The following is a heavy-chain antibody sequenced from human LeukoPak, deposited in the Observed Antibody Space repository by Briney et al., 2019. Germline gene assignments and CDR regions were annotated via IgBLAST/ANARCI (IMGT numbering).Heavy chain of an antibody. CDR2: ISSSSSYI. J-gene: IGHJ3*02. V-gene: IGHV3-21*04. CDR1: GFTFRRSY. D-gene: IGHD3-10*01. Sequence: PGGSLRLSCATSGFTFRRSYMTWVRQAPGKGLEWLSSISSSSSYIYYADSVKGRFTISRANAKNSLYLQMNSLRAEDTAVYYCARTGRGGMTGGFDIWGQGTMVTVSS. CDR3: ARTGRGGMTGGFDI.